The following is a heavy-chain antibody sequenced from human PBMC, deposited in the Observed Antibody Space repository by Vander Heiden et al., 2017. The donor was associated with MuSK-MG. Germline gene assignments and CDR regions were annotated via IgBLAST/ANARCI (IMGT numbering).Heavy chain of an antibody. CDR3: ARETGTTLIDY. CDR2: IYYSGST. V-gene: IGHV4-59*08. Sequence: QVQLQESGPGLVKPSETLSLTCTVSGGSISSYYWSWIRQPPGKGLEWVGYIYYSGSTNYDPSLKSRVTISVDTSKNQFSLKLSSVTAADTAVYYCARETGTTLIDYWGQGTLVTVSS. J-gene: IGHJ4*02. D-gene: IGHD1-1*01. CDR1: GGSISSYY.